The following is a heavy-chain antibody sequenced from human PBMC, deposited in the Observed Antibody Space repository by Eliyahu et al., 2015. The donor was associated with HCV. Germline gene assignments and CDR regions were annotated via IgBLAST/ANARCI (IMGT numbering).Heavy chain of an antibody. Sequence: ESGSGLVKPSQTLSLTCAVSGGSISSGGYSWSWIRQPPGKGLEWIGYIYHSGSTYYNPSLKSRVTISVDRSKNQFSLKLSSVTAADTAVYYCASYGSGSWAFDYWGQGTLVTVSS. D-gene: IGHD3-10*01. CDR2: IYHSGST. V-gene: IGHV4-30-2*01. CDR3: ASYGSGSWAFDY. CDR1: GGSISSGGYS. J-gene: IGHJ4*02.